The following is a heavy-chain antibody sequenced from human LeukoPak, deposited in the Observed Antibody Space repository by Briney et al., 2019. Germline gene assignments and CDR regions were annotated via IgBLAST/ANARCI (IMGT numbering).Heavy chain of an antibody. CDR1: GYTLTELS. J-gene: IGHJ4*02. D-gene: IGHD3-3*01. V-gene: IGHV1-24*01. Sequence: ASVKVSCKVSGYTLTELSMHWVRQAPGKGLEWMGGFDPEDGETIYAQKFQGRVTMTEDTSTDTAYMELSSLRSEDTAVYYCAKDQKRRAITIFGVVTPTFDYWGQGTLVTVSS. CDR2: FDPEDGET. CDR3: AKDQKRRAITIFGVVTPTFDY.